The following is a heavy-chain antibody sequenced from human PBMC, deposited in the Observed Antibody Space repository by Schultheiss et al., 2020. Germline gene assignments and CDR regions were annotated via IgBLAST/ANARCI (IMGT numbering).Heavy chain of an antibody. CDR3: ARGRPVVVTANYYYGLDV. CDR2: TYYRSNWYF. Sequence: SQTLSLTCGISGDSVSSDSAAWNWIRQSPSRGLEWLGRTYYRSNWYFDYAVSVKSRVLINPDTSKNQFSLQLNSVTPEDTAVYYCARGRPVVVTANYYYGLDVWGHGTTVTVSS. J-gene: IGHJ6*02. CDR1: GDSVSSDSAA. V-gene: IGHV6-1*01. D-gene: IGHD2-21*02.